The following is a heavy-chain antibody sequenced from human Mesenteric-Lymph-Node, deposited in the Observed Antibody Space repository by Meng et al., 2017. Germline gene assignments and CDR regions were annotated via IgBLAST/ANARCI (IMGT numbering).Heavy chain of an antibody. V-gene: IGHV3-53*05. CDR3: ATDGWGLPDS. J-gene: IGHJ4*02. CDR2: IYSGGNT. Sequence: GGSLRLSCAASGFTVSSNYMSWVRQAPGKGLEWVSVIYSGGNTYYADSVKGRFTISRDNSKNTRHLQMNSLRAEDTAVYYCATDGWGLPDSWGQGTLVTVSS. D-gene: IGHD6-19*01. CDR1: GFTVSSNY.